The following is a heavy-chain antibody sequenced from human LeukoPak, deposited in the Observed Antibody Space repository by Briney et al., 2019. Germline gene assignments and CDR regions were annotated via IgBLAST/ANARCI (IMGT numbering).Heavy chain of an antibody. CDR3: AKDQLGDYGSGSYPWFDP. V-gene: IGHV3-30*02. D-gene: IGHD3-10*01. Sequence: GGSLRLSCEAPGFTFSSYGMRWVRKAPGKGLEWVAFIRYDGSNKYYADSVKGRFTISRDNSKNTLYLQMNSLRAEDTAVYYCAKDQLGDYGSGSYPWFDPWGQGTLVTVSS. CDR2: IRYDGSNK. CDR1: GFTFSSYG. J-gene: IGHJ5*02.